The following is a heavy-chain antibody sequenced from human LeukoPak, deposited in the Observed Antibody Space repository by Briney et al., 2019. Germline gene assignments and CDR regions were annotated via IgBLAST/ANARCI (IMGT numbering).Heavy chain of an antibody. Sequence: GGSLRLSCAASGFTFEDHAMNWVRQVPGKGLEWVSGINGNGGSTGYADSVKGRFTISRDNAKSSVYLQMSSLRAEDTALYYCAREGAGYRGYDYDYFYAMDVWGQGTTVTVSS. D-gene: IGHD5-12*01. CDR1: GFTFEDHA. CDR2: INGNGGST. J-gene: IGHJ6*02. V-gene: IGHV3-20*04. CDR3: AREGAGYRGYDYDYFYAMDV.